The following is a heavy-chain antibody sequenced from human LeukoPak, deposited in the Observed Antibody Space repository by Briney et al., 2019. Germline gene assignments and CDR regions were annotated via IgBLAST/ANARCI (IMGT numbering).Heavy chain of an antibody. CDR1: GFTFSSYD. D-gene: IGHD1-26*01. J-gene: IGHJ1*01. CDR3: AKGVGTTSSHFHH. CDR2: ISASGGRT. Sequence: GGSLRLSCAASGFTFSSYDVTWVRQAPGKGLESVSAISASGGRTFYADSVKGRFTISRDDSKNTLYLQMNSLRAEDTAVYYCAKGVGTTSSHFHHWGQGTLVTVSS. V-gene: IGHV3-23*01.